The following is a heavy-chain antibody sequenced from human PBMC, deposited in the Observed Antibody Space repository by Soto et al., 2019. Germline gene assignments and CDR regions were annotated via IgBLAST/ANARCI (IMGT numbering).Heavy chain of an antibody. CDR2: IWYDGSNK. Sequence: GGSLRLCCAASGFTFSSYGMHWVRQAPGKGLEWVAVIWYDGSNKYYADSVKGRFTISRDNSKNTLYLQVNSLRAEDTAVYYCARDVYRNDAFYYGMDVWGQGTTVTVSS. D-gene: IGHD1-1*01. V-gene: IGHV3-33*01. CDR1: GFTFSSYG. J-gene: IGHJ6*02. CDR3: ARDVYRNDAFYYGMDV.